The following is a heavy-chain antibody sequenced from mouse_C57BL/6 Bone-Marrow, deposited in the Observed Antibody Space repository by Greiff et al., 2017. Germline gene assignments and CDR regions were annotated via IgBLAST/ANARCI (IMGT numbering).Heavy chain of an antibody. CDR1: GYAFSSSW. V-gene: IGHV1-82*01. D-gene: IGHD3-2*02. CDR2: IYPGDGDT. CDR3: ARSAQATVWFAY. J-gene: IGHJ3*01. Sequence: QVQLQQSGPELVKPGASVKISCQASGYAFSSSWMNWVKQRPGKGLDWIGRIYPGDGDTNYNGKFKGKATLTADKSSSTAYMQLSSLTSDDSAVYVCARSAQATVWFAYWGQGTLVTVSA.